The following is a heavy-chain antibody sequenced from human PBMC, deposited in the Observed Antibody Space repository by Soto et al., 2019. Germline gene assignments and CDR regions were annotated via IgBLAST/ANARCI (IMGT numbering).Heavy chain of an antibody. V-gene: IGHV4-38-2*02. J-gene: IGHJ4*02. D-gene: IGHD3-22*01. CDR1: GYSITNGYY. CDR2: IYHSGST. Sequence: PSETLSLTCAVSGYSITNGYYWGWIRQPPGMGLEWIGSIYHSGSTSYNPSLRSRVTISVVTSKNQFSLKLRSVTAADTAVYYCTRDVERYDSSGYLGYFDYWGQGTLVTVSS. CDR3: TRDVERYDSSGYLGYFDY.